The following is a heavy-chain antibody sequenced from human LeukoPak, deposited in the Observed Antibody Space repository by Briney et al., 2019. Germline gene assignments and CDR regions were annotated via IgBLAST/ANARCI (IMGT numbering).Heavy chain of an antibody. Sequence: GGSLRLSCAASGLTFSSYAMHWVRQAPGKGLEWVAVISYDGSNKYYADSVKGRFTISRDNSKNTLYLQMNSLRAEDTAVYYCARGRAWYSSSWSHNQHWGQGTLVTVSS. D-gene: IGHD6-13*01. V-gene: IGHV3-30*04. CDR3: ARGRAWYSSSWSHNQH. CDR1: GLTFSSYA. CDR2: ISYDGSNK. J-gene: IGHJ1*01.